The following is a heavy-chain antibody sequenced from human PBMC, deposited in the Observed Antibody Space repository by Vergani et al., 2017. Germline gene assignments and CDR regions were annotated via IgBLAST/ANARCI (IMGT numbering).Heavy chain of an antibody. CDR3: TKGSRGYTGYFFHS. J-gene: IGHJ4*02. D-gene: IGHD6-13*01. Sequence: EVQLLESGGGLAQPGGSLRLSCAASGFTFRNYAMTWVRQAPGKGLEWVSGISGSGGNTYYANSVKGRFTISRDNSKNTLHLQMNSLRADDTAVYYCTKGSRGYTGYFFHSWGQGTLATVSS. CDR2: ISGSGGNT. V-gene: IGHV3-23*01. CDR1: GFTFRNYA.